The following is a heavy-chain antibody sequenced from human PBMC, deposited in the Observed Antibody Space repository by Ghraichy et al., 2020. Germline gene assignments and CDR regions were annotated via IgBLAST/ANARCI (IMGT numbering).Heavy chain of an antibody. CDR1: GFTFSTYS. CDR3: GGAALDRYFDY. V-gene: IGHV3-21*06. J-gene: IGHJ4*02. D-gene: IGHD2-15*01. CDR2: IDRSSGTGK. Sequence: GSLRLSCAASGFTFSTYSMSWVRQAPGKGLEWVSSIDRSSGTGKYYADSVKGRFTISRDNANNFLYLQMNSLSAEDTAVYYCGGAALDRYFDYRGQGTLVTVSS.